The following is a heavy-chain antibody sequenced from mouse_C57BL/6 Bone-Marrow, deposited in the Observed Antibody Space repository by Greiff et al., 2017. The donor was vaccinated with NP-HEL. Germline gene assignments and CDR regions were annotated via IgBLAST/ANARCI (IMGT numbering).Heavy chain of an antibody. Sequence: QVQLQQSGAELVKPGASVKLSCKASGYTFTSYWMHWVKQRPGQGLEWIGMIHPNSGSTNYNEKFKSKATLTVDKSSSTAYMQLSSLTSEDSAVYYCASGWLAIYYYAMDYWGQGTSVTVSS. V-gene: IGHV1-64*01. CDR2: IHPNSGST. J-gene: IGHJ4*01. CDR1: GYTFTSYW. D-gene: IGHD2-3*01. CDR3: ASGWLAIYYYAMDY.